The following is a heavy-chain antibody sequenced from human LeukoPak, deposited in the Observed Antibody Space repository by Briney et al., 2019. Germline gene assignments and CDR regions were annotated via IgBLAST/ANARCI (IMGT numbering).Heavy chain of an antibody. V-gene: IGHV1-2*06. CDR1: GYTFTGYY. CDR3: AREGGLIAVAGAVVAAHDAFDI. D-gene: IGHD6-19*01. Sequence: GASVKVYCKASGYTFTGYYMHWVRQAPGQGLEWMGRINPNSGGTNYAQKFQGRVTMTRDTSTSTVYMELSSLRSEDTAVYYCAREGGLIAVAGAVVAAHDAFDIWGQGTMVTVSS. CDR2: INPNSGGT. J-gene: IGHJ3*02.